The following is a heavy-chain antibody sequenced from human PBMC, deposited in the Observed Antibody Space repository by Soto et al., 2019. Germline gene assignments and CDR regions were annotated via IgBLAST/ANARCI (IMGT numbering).Heavy chain of an antibody. CDR3: AREGPAPYYYYGTDV. CDR2: ISAYNGNT. CDR1: GYSFTTYG. V-gene: IGHV1-18*01. Sequence: QVQLVQSGGEVKKPGASVKVSCKTSGYSFTTYGISWVRQAPGQGLERMGWISAYNGNTNYAQKLEGRVTMTTDTSTSTAYMELRGLRSDDTALYYCAREGPAPYYYYGTDVWGQGSTVTVSS. J-gene: IGHJ6*02.